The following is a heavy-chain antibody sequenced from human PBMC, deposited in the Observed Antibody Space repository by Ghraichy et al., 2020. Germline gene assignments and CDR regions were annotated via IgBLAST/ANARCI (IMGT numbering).Heavy chain of an antibody. CDR2: ISYSGST. Sequence: SDTLSLTCSVSGDSVSSGSYYWTWIRQPPGRGLEWIGYISYSGSTNYRPSLNSRVTISVDTSKNQFSLKLRPVTAADTAIYYCAREKIDCSRGWFDPWGRGTLVTVSS. D-gene: IGHD3-10*01. V-gene: IGHV4-61*01. J-gene: IGHJ5*02. CDR1: GDSVSSGSYY. CDR3: AREKIDCSRGWFDP.